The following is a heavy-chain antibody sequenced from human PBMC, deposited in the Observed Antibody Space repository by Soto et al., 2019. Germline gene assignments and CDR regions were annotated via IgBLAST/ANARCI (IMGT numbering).Heavy chain of an antibody. D-gene: IGHD3-3*01. Sequence: GGSLRLSCAASGFDFSTFGMNWVRQAPGKGLEWVSCLSPSYPYTSYADSVKGRFTISGDNAKNSVSLQMNSLRADDTGVYYCARRPENFGRGYPEAFDYWGPGTLVTVSS. CDR3: ARRPENFGRGYPEAFDY. V-gene: IGHV3-21*03. J-gene: IGHJ4*02. CDR2: LSPSYPYT. CDR1: GFDFSTFG.